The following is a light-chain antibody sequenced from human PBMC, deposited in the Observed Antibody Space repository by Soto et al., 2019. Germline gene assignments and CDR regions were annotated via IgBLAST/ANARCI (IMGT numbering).Light chain of an antibody. CDR3: SSYGGSDNLV. CDR2: EVS. V-gene: IGLV2-8*01. CDR1: SSDVGGYNY. Sequence: QSALTQPPSASGSPGQSVTISCTGTSSDVGGYNYVSWYRQHPGRPPKLMIYEVSKRPSGVPDRFSGSKSGNTASLIVSGLQAEDEADYYCSSYGGSDNLVFGGGTKLTVL. J-gene: IGLJ2*01.